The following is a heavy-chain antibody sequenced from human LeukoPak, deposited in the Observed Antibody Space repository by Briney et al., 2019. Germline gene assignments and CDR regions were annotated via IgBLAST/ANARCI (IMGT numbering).Heavy chain of an antibody. V-gene: IGHV3-23*01. CDR1: GFTFSSYA. CDR2: ISGSGGST. Sequence: PGGSLRLSCAASGFTFSSYAVSWVRQAPGKGLEWVSAISGSGGSTYYADSVKGRFTISRDNSKNTLYLQMNSLRAEDTAVYYCADTPVGATPYYFGYWGQGTLVTVSS. J-gene: IGHJ4*02. CDR3: ADTPVGATPYYFGY. D-gene: IGHD1-26*01.